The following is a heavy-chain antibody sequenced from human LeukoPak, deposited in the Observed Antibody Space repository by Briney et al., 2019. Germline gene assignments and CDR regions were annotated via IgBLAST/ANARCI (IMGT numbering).Heavy chain of an antibody. CDR2: TYYRSKWSN. CDR3: ARATSGRFDC. J-gene: IGHJ4*02. CDR1: ADSVSSNLVT. D-gene: IGHD3-10*01. Sequence: SQTLSLTCAISADSVSSNLVTWTWVRQSPSRGLEWLGRTYYRSKWSNDYAVSVKSRITINADTSNNQFSLQLNSVTPEDTAVYYCARATSGRFDCWGQGTLVSVSS. V-gene: IGHV6-1*01.